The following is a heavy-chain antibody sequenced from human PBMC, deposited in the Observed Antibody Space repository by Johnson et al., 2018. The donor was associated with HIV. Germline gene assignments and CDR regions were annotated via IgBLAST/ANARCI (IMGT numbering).Heavy chain of an antibody. CDR1: GFTFSSYG. V-gene: IGHV3-30*03. J-gene: IGHJ3*02. CDR2: ISYDGSNK. CDR3: ARALEVGATTANEAFDI. Sequence: QVLLVESGGGVVQPGRSLRLSCAASGFTFSSYGMHWVRQAPGKGLEWVAVISYDGSNKFYADSVKGRFTISRDNSKNTLYLQMNSLRAEDTAVYYCARALEVGATTANEAFDIWGQGTMVTVSS. D-gene: IGHD1-26*01.